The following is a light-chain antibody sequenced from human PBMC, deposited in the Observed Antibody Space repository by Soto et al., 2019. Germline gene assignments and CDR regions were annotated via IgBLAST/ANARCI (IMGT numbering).Light chain of an antibody. V-gene: IGLV2-8*01. CDR1: SSDVGDYNY. Sequence: QSVLPQPPSASGSPGQSVTISCTGTSSDVGDYNYVSWYQHHPGNAPKLMIYEVSKRPSGVPDRFSGSKSGNTASLTVSGLQAEDEADYYCSSYAGRNTFVFGTGTKLTVL. J-gene: IGLJ1*01. CDR3: SSYAGRNTFV. CDR2: EVS.